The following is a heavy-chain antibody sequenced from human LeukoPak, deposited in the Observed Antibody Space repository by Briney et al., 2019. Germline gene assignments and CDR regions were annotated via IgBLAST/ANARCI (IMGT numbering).Heavy chain of an antibody. J-gene: IGHJ4*02. Sequence: PGASLRLSCAASGFTFSSYAMSWVRQAPGKGLEWVSAISGSGGSTYYADSVEGRFTISRDNSENTLYLQMSSLRAEDTAVYYCAKVRIGYSYGYFDYWGQGTLVTVSS. CDR3: AKVRIGYSYGYFDY. V-gene: IGHV3-23*01. CDR1: GFTFSSYA. D-gene: IGHD5-18*01. CDR2: ISGSGGST.